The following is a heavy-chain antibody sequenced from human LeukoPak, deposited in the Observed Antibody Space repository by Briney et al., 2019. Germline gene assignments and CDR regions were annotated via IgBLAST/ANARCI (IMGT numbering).Heavy chain of an antibody. J-gene: IGHJ6*02. Sequence: SETLSLTCAVYGGSFSGYYWSWIRQPPGKGLEWIGEINHSGSTNYNPSLKSRVTISVDTSKNQFSLKLSSVTAADTAVYYCARGPVRDIVVVPAASYYYGMDVWGQGTMVTVSS. V-gene: IGHV4-34*01. D-gene: IGHD2-2*01. CDR1: GGSFSGYY. CDR2: INHSGST. CDR3: ARGPVRDIVVVPAASYYYGMDV.